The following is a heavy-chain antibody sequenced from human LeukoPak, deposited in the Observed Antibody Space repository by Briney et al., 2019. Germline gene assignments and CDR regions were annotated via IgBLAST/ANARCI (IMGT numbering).Heavy chain of an antibody. V-gene: IGHV3-30*02. Sequence: GGSLRLFCAASGFTFSSYGMHWVRQAPGKGLEWVAFIRYDGSKKDYTDSVKGRFTISRDNSKNTLYLQMNSLRTEDTAVYYCAKDRIPAALMAFDIWGQGTMVTVPS. CDR1: GFTFSSYG. CDR2: IRYDGSKK. D-gene: IGHD2-2*01. J-gene: IGHJ3*02. CDR3: AKDRIPAALMAFDI.